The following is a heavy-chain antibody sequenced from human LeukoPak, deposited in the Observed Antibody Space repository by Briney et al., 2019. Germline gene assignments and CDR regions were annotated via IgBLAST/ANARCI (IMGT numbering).Heavy chain of an antibody. Sequence: SETLSLTCTVSGGSISSYCWSWIRQPPGKGPEWIGYVSYSGSTNYSPSLKSRVTISLDTSKKQFSLKLSSVTAADTAVYYCAREITYYDILTGYYTDGYFDYWDQGTLVTVSS. J-gene: IGHJ4*02. D-gene: IGHD3-9*01. CDR3: AREITYYDILTGYYTDGYFDY. CDR1: GGSISSYC. CDR2: VSYSGST. V-gene: IGHV4-59*01.